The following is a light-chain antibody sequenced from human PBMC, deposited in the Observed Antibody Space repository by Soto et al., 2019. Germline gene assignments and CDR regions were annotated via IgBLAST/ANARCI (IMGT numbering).Light chain of an antibody. CDR2: DAS. J-gene: IGKJ5*01. CDR3: QQYDNLHIT. Sequence: DIQMTQSLSSLSASVGDRVTITCQASQDISNYLNWYQQKPGKAPKLLIYDASNLETGVPSRFSGSGSGTDFTFTISSLQPEDIATYYCQQYDNLHITFGQGTRLEIK. V-gene: IGKV1-33*01. CDR1: QDISNY.